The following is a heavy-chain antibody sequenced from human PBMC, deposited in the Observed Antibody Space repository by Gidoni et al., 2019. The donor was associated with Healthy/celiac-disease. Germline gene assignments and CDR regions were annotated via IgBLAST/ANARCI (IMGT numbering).Heavy chain of an antibody. Sequence: EVQLVESGGGLVKPGGSIRLSCAASGFTFSNAWMSWVRQAPGKGLGWVGRIKSKTDVGTTDYAAPVKGRFTISRDESKNTLYLQMNSLKTEDTAVYYCTTGDSSGYYYGDYWGQGTLVTVSS. CDR3: TTGDSSGYYYGDY. J-gene: IGHJ4*02. V-gene: IGHV3-15*01. D-gene: IGHD3-22*01. CDR1: GFTFSNAW. CDR2: IKSKTDVGTT.